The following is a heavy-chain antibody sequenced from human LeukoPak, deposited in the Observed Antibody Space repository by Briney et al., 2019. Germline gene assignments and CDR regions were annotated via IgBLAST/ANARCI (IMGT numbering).Heavy chain of an antibody. CDR3: ARDGRFSSGSSNWFDP. V-gene: IGHV3-53*01. D-gene: IGHD6-19*01. CDR1: GFTVSSNY. Sequence: TGGSLRLSCAASGFTVSSNYMSWVRQAPGKGLEWVSVIYSGGSTYYADSVKGRFTISRDNSKNTLYLQMNSLRAEDTAVYYCARDGRFSSGSSNWFDPWGQGTLVTVSS. CDR2: IYSGGST. J-gene: IGHJ5*02.